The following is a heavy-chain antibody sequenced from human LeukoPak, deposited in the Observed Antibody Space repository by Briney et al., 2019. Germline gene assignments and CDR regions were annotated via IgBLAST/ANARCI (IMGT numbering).Heavy chain of an antibody. CDR3: AKDLGIVVVITTQFDY. CDR1: GFTFSSYG. V-gene: IGHV3-30*18. Sequence: GGSLRLSCAASGFTFSSYGMHWVRQAPGKGLEWVAVISYDGSNKYYADSVKGRFTISRDNSKNTLYLQMNSLRAEDTAVYYCAKDLGIVVVITTQFDYWSQGTLVTVSS. J-gene: IGHJ4*02. CDR2: ISYDGSNK. D-gene: IGHD3-22*01.